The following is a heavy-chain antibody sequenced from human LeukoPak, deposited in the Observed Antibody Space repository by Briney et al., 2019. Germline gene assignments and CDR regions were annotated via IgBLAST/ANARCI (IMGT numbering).Heavy chain of an antibody. J-gene: IGHJ5*02. D-gene: IGHD3-10*01. CDR1: GGSISSYY. Sequence: SETLSLTCTVSGGSISSYYWSWIRQPPGKGLEWIGSMYYSGYTYYNPSLKSRVTISVDTSKNQFSLKLSSVTAADTAVYFCARNSYSHLNWFHPGGQGTLVTVSS. CDR3: ARNSYSHLNWFHP. CDR2: MYYSGYT. V-gene: IGHV4-59*12.